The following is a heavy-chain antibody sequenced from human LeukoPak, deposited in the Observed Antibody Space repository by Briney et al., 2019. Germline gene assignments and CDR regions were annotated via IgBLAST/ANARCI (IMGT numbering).Heavy chain of an antibody. J-gene: IGHJ4*02. CDR1: GFTLSDYY. CDR3: ASALIAAAGTI. D-gene: IGHD6-13*01. CDR2: ISSSGSTI. Sequence: RAGGSLRLSCAASGFTLSDYYMSWIRQAPGKGLEWVSYISSSGSTIYYADSVKGRFTITRDNAKNSLYLQMNSLRAEDTAVYYCASALIAAAGTICGQGTLVTASS. V-gene: IGHV3-11*01.